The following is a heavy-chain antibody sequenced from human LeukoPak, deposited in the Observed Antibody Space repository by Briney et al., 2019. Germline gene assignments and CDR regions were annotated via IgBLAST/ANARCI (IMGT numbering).Heavy chain of an antibody. Sequence: SETLSLTCAVYDGSFSGYYWSGLRQPPGKGLEWIGEINHSGSTNYNPSLKSRVTISLDTSKSQFSLKVRYVTAADTAVYYCARGLNDSWTGENYWGRGTLVTVSS. J-gene: IGHJ4*02. CDR1: DGSFSGYY. CDR2: INHSGST. D-gene: IGHD3-3*01. CDR3: ARGLNDSWTGENY. V-gene: IGHV4-34*01.